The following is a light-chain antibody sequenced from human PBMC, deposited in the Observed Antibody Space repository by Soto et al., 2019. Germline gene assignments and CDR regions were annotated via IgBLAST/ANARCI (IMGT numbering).Light chain of an antibody. CDR2: EVR. J-gene: IGLJ1*01. CDR1: SSDVGGYNY. Sequence: QSALTQPASLSGSPGQSITISCTGTSSDVGGYNYVSWYQQRPGKAPKLIIYEVRKRPSGVSDRFSGSKSGNTASLTISGLHTEDEADYSCASYTSSSGYVFGTGTKLTVL. V-gene: IGLV2-14*01. CDR3: ASYTSSSGYV.